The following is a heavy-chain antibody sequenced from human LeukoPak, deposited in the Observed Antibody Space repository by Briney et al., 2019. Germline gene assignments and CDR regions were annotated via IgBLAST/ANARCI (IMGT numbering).Heavy chain of an antibody. J-gene: IGHJ4*02. CDR1: GGSMSVHY. D-gene: IGHD3-10*01. Sequence: SETLSRTCTVSGGSMSVHYGSWVRRTPGKGLEWIGHIYYTGAPTNNPSLKTPVSISVDTSKNQFSLRLTSVPAADTAVYFYARIYLVYYGSESYKYYFHYWGQGMLVNVSS. CDR3: ARIYLVYYGSESYKYYFHY. V-gene: IGHV4-59*11. CDR2: IYYTGAP.